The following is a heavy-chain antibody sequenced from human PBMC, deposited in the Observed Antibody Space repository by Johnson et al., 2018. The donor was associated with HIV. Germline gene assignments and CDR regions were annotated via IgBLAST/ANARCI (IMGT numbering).Heavy chain of an antibody. D-gene: IGHD2-21*02. V-gene: IGHV3-30*02. CDR3: AKDLVVTAPGAFDI. CDR1: GFIFRNAW. J-gene: IGHJ3*02. CDR2: IRYDGSNK. Sequence: VQLVESGGGLVKPGGSLRLSCTASGFIFRNAWMSWVRQAPGTGLEWVTFIRYDGSNKYYADSVKGRFTISRDNSKNTLYLQMSSLRAEDTAVYYCAKDLVVTAPGAFDIWGKGTMLTVSS.